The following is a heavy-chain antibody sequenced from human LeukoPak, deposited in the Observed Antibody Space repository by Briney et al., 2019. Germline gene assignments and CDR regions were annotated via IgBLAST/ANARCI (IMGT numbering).Heavy chain of an antibody. CDR1: GLTFSSYA. CDR2: ISYVGSNK. J-gene: IGHJ4*02. CDR3: ASDDMHVEMATMVY. V-gene: IGHV3-30*04. Sequence: GGSPRLSFAASGLTFSSYAMHRVPQAPGKGLGGVAVISYVGSNKYYADSVKGRFTISRDNSKNTLYLQMNSLRAEDTAVYYCASDDMHVEMATMVYWGQGTLVTVPS. D-gene: IGHD5-24*01.